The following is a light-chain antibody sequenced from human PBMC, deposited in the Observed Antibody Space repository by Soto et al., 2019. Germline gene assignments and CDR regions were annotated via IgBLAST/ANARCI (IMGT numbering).Light chain of an antibody. J-gene: IGKJ5*01. V-gene: IGKV3-20*01. CDR2: ATS. CDR3: QQYGSSIT. CDR1: QTVNSDY. Sequence: IVLTQSPGTLSLSPGETATLSCRASQTVNSDYFAGLQQRPGQAPRLLIFATSRRATDIPDRFSGSGSGTDFTLTINRLEPEDFAVYYCQQYGSSITFGQGTRLEIK.